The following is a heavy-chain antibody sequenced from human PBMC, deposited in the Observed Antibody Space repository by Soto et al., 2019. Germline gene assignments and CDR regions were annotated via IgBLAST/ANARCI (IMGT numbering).Heavy chain of an antibody. V-gene: IGHV1-3*01. Sequence: GASVKVSCKASGYTFTSYAMHWVRQAPGQRLEWMGWINAGNGNTKYSQKFQGRVTITRDTSASTAYMELSSLRSEDTAVYYCARSGGWWLEPNFDYWGQGTLVTVSS. CDR2: INAGNGNT. CDR3: ARSGGWWLEPNFDY. J-gene: IGHJ4*02. D-gene: IGHD2-15*01. CDR1: GYTFTSYA.